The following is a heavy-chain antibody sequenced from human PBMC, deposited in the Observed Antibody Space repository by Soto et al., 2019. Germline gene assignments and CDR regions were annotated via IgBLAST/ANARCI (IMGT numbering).Heavy chain of an antibody. V-gene: IGHV1-3*01. Sequence: ASVKVSCKASGYTFTSYAMLWGRQAPGQRLEWMGWINDGNGNTKYSPKFQGIVTITRETSASTAYMELSSLRSEDTAVYFCARVVPSPSEDAFDIWGQGTMVTVSS. CDR1: GYTFTSYA. J-gene: IGHJ3*02. D-gene: IGHD2-2*01. CDR3: ARVVPSPSEDAFDI. CDR2: INDGNGNT.